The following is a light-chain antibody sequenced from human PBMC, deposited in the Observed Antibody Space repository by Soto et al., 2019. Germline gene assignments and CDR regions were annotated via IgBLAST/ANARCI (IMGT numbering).Light chain of an antibody. Sequence: DIQMTQSPSSLSASLGDRVTISCRASQSINNYLIWYQQEEGKAPKLLIYAATSLQSGVPSRVSGSGSGTEFTLTISSLQPGEFATDYCQQSYNSPYTFGLGTKLEIK. CDR1: QSINNY. CDR2: AAT. J-gene: IGKJ2*01. CDR3: QQSYNSPYT. V-gene: IGKV1-39*01.